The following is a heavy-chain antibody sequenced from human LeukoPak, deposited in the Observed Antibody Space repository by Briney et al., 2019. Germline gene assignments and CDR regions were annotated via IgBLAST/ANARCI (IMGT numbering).Heavy chain of an antibody. V-gene: IGHV1-69*13. CDR1: GGTFSSYA. J-gene: IGHJ4*02. D-gene: IGHD1-1*01. CDR3: ARSKYNWNHKTFYYFDY. Sequence: ASVKVSCKASGGTFSSYAISWVRQAPGQELEWMGGIIPIFGTANYAQKFQGRVTITADESTSTAYMELRSLRSDDTAVYYCARSKYNWNHKTFYYFDYWGQGTLVTVSS. CDR2: IIPIFGTA.